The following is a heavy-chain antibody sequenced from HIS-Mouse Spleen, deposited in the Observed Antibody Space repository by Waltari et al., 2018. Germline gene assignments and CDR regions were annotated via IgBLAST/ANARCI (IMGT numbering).Heavy chain of an antibody. D-gene: IGHD6-19*01. CDR3: AREDSSGWYYYYYGMDV. CDR2: IYYSGST. J-gene: IGHJ6*02. Sequence: QLQLQESGPGLVKPSETLSLTCTVSGGSIISSSYYWGWIRQPPGKGLEGIGSIYYSGSTYYNPSLKSRVTISVDTSKNQFSLKLSSVTAADTAVYYCAREDSSGWYYYYYGMDVWGQGTTVTVSS. CDR1: GGSIISSSYY. V-gene: IGHV4-39*07.